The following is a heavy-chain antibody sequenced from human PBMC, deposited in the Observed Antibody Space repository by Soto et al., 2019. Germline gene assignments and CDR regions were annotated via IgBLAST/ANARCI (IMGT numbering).Heavy chain of an antibody. V-gene: IGHV4-59*01. CDR2: IYYSGST. Sequence: SETLSLTCTVSGGSISSYYWSWIRQPPGKGLEWIGYIYYSGSTNYNPSLKSRVTISIDTSKNQFSLKLSSVTAADTAVYYCARDPTVNPPYYGMDVWGQGTTVTVSS. J-gene: IGHJ6*02. CDR1: GGSISSYY. CDR3: ARDPTVNPPYYGMDV. D-gene: IGHD4-4*01.